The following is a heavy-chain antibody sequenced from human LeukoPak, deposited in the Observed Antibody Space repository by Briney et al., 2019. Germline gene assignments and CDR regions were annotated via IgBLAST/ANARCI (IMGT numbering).Heavy chain of an antibody. CDR1: GLTFSSYA. CDR2: VSGSGESK. V-gene: IGHV3-23*01. Sequence: GGSVRLSCAASGLTFSSYALSWVRQSPGKGLEWVSCVSGSGESKYYADSVKGRFTVSRDNSKNTLYLQMNSLRVEDTAVYYCARAGYSGYDYFDYWGQGTLVTVSS. D-gene: IGHD5-12*01. CDR3: ARAGYSGYDYFDY. J-gene: IGHJ4*02.